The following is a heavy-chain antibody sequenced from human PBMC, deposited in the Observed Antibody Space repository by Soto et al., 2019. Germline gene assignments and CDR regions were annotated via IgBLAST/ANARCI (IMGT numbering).Heavy chain of an antibody. CDR3: ARDIDNRDYYYGLDV. CDR2: ISNSGNTI. Sequence: GGSLRLSCVASGFAFKNYEMNWVRQAPGKGLEWISCISNSGNTIYVADSMRGRFTTSRDNAKNSLFLQMNSLRADDTAVYYCARDIDNRDYYYGLDVWGQGTTVTVSS. D-gene: IGHD1-20*01. CDR1: GFAFKNYE. J-gene: IGHJ6*02. V-gene: IGHV3-48*03.